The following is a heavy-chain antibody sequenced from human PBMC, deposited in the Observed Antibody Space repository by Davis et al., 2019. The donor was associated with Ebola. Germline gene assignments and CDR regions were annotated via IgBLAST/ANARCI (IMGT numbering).Heavy chain of an antibody. CDR2: ISYDGSNK. CDR1: GFTFSSYG. CDR3: ARDFDRVRE. J-gene: IGHJ4*02. V-gene: IGHV3-30*03. Sequence: PGGSLRLSCAASGFTFSSYGMHWVRQAPGKGLEWVAVISYDGSNKYYADSVKGRFTISRDNAKNTLYLQMNSLQVEDTAVYYCARDFDRVREWGQGTLVTVSS. D-gene: IGHD3-22*01.